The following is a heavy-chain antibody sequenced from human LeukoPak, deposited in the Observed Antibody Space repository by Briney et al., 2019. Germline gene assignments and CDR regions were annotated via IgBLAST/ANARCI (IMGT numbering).Heavy chain of an antibody. CDR2: IEASGST. V-gene: IGHV4-4*07. CDR1: GSSINDFY. J-gene: IGHJ4*02. CDR3: ARGHGGSYYGY. Sequence: SETLSLTCTVSGSSINDFYWTWIRQPAGKGLEWIGRIEASGSTKYNPSLQSRVSMSVDTSKKQISLSLSSVTAAGTAVYYCARGHGGSYYGYWGQGTLVTVSS. D-gene: IGHD1-26*01.